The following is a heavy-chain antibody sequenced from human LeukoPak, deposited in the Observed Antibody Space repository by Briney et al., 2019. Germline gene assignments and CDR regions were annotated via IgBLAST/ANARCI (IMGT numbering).Heavy chain of an antibody. J-gene: IGHJ4*02. CDR2: ISANNGNR. Sequence: GASVKVSCNASGYTFTNYGISWVRQAPGQGLEWMGWISANNGNRNYALKLQDRVSMTTDTSTSTAYMELRSLRSDDTAVYYCARQGYGGHSRGAADYWGQGTLVTVSS. D-gene: IGHD4-23*01. CDR3: ARQGYGGHSRGAADY. V-gene: IGHV1-18*01. CDR1: GYTFTNYG.